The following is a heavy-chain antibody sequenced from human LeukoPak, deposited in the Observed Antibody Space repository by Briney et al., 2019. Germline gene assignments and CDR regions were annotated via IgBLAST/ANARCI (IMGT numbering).Heavy chain of an antibody. J-gene: IGHJ5*02. Sequence: SETLSLTCAVYGGSFSGYYWSWIRQPPGKGLEWIGEINHSGSTNYNPSLKSRVTISVDTSENQFSLKLSSVTAADTAVYYCARSVTTSNWFDPWGQGTLVTVSS. CDR2: INHSGST. CDR3: ARSVTTSNWFDP. V-gene: IGHV4-34*01. D-gene: IGHD4-17*01. CDR1: GGSFSGYY.